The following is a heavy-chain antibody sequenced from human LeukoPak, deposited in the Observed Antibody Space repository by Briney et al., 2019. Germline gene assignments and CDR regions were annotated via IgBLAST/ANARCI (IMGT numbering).Heavy chain of an antibody. V-gene: IGHV4-34*01. D-gene: IGHD1-26*01. CDR1: GGSFSGYY. J-gene: IGHJ4*02. CDR2: INHSGST. Sequence: PSETLSLTCAVYGGSFSGYYWSWIRQPPGKGLEWIGEINHSGSTNYNPSLKSRVTISVDTSKNQFSLKLSSVTAADTAVYYCARIMVGALHYWGQGTLVTVSS. CDR3: ARIMVGALHY.